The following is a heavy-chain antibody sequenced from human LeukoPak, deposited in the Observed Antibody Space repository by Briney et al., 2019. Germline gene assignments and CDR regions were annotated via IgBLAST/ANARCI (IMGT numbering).Heavy chain of an antibody. CDR3: TVFGDSNH. Sequence: PGGSLRLSCAASGFTFSSYWMNWARQAPGKGLEWVASINHNGNVNYYVDSVKGRFTISRDNAKNSLYLQMSNLRAEDTAVYYCTVFGDSNHWGQGTLVTVSS. CDR1: GFTFSSYW. CDR2: INHNGNVN. V-gene: IGHV3-7*03. D-gene: IGHD4-17*01. J-gene: IGHJ5*02.